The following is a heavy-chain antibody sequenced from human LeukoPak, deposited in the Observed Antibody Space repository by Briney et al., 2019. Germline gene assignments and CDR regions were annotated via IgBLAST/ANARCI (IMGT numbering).Heavy chain of an antibody. J-gene: IGHJ4*02. Sequence: SETLSLTCTVSGGSISSSSYYWGWIRQPPGKGLEWIGSIYYSGSTYYNPSLKSRVTISVDTSKNQFSLKLSSVTAADTAVYYCARTHSTTVTTNYWGQGTLVTVSS. CDR2: IYYSGST. D-gene: IGHD4-17*01. CDR3: ARTHSTTVTTNY. V-gene: IGHV4-39*07. CDR1: GGSISSSSYY.